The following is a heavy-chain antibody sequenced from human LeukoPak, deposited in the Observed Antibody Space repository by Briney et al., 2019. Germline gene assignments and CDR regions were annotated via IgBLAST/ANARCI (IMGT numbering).Heavy chain of an antibody. CDR2: ISGDGARS. V-gene: IGHV3-64*02. CDR3: AREDYMDV. CDR1: GFTFSNYS. J-gene: IGHJ6*03. Sequence: SGGSLRLSCAGSGFTFSNYSFHWIRQAPGKGLQYVSVISGDGARSFYAESVKGSFTISRDISKNTLYLQMNSLRVEDTAVYYCAREDYMDVWGKGTTVIVTS.